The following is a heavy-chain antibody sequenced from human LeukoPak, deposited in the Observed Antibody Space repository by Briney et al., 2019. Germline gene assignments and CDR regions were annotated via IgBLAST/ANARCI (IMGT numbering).Heavy chain of an antibody. Sequence: GSLRLSCAASGFTFNTYAMYWVRQAPGKGLEWFSGIFGSGGSAHYADSVKGRFTISRDNSKNTVYLQMNSLRAEDTAVYYCAKTTTGYSSGRYPGWPADYWGQGALVTVSS. D-gene: IGHD6-19*01. CDR1: GFTFNTYA. CDR2: IFGSGGSA. CDR3: AKTTTGYSSGRYPGWPADY. J-gene: IGHJ4*02. V-gene: IGHV3-23*01.